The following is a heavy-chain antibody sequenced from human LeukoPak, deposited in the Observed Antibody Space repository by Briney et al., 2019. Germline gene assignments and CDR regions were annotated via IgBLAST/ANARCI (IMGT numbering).Heavy chain of an antibody. Sequence: GGSLRLSCAASGFTFSTYSMNWVRQAPGKGLEGVSYIHRSGRTIYYADSVKGRFPISRDNAKNSLYLQMNSLRAEDTAVYYCVRDPEALDYWGQGTQVTVSS. J-gene: IGHJ4*02. CDR1: GFTFSTYS. CDR3: VRDPEALDY. V-gene: IGHV3-48*01. CDR2: IHRSGRTI.